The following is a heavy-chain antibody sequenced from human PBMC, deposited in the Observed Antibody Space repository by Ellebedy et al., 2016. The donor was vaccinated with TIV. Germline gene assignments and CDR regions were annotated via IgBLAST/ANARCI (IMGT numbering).Heavy chain of an antibody. CDR3: TRAQAGPHYDFWSGYLRYYYYYYMDV. Sequence: GGSLRLSXTASGFTFGDYAMSWFRQAPGKGLEWVGFIRSKAYGGTTEYAASVKGRFTISRDDSKSIAYLQMNSLKTEDTAVYYCTRAQAGPHYDFWSGYLRYYYYYYMDVWGKGTTVTVSS. V-gene: IGHV3-49*03. J-gene: IGHJ6*03. CDR1: GFTFGDYA. CDR2: IRSKAYGGTT. D-gene: IGHD3-3*01.